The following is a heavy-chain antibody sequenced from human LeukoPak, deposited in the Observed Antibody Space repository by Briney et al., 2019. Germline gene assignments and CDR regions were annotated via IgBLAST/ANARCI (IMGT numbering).Heavy chain of an antibody. Sequence: PGGSLRLSCAASGFTFSRYHMNWVRQAPGKGLEGVSYISSKNVIYYADSVKGRFTISRDNTKNSLYLQMNSLRAEDTAVYYCARPLESYYYMDVWGKGTTVTVSS. CDR2: ISSKNVI. CDR1: GFTFSRYH. J-gene: IGHJ6*03. CDR3: ARPLESYYYMDV. D-gene: IGHD3-3*01. V-gene: IGHV3-48*04.